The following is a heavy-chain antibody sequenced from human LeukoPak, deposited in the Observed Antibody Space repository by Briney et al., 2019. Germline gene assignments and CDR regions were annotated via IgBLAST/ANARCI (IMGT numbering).Heavy chain of an antibody. V-gene: IGHV3-7*03. CDR1: GFTFSSYW. CDR3: ARGYSSSWAFEY. CDR2: INHNGNVN. Sequence: GGSLRLSCAASGFTFSSYWMNWARQAPGKGLEWVASINHNGNVNYYVDSVKGRFTISRDNSKNTLYLQMNSLRAEDTAIYYCARGYSSSWAFEYWGQGTLVTVSS. D-gene: IGHD6-13*01. J-gene: IGHJ4*02.